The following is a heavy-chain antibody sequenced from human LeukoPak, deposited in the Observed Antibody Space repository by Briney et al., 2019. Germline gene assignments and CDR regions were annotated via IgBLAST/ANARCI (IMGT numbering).Heavy chain of an antibody. Sequence: GESLKISCKGSGYSFTSYWISWVRQMPGKGLEWMGRIDPSDSYTNYSPSFQGHVTISADKSISTAYLQWSSLKASDTAMYCCARQVGYDFEPWGQGTLVTVSS. CDR2: IDPSDSYT. CDR3: ARQVGYDFEP. V-gene: IGHV5-10-1*01. J-gene: IGHJ5*02. CDR1: GYSFTSYW. D-gene: IGHD5-12*01.